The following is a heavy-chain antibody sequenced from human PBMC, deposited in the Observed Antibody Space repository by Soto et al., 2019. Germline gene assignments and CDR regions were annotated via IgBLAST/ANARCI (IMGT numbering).Heavy chain of an antibody. V-gene: IGHV1-46*03. CDR1: VYSFSNNY. D-gene: IGHD3-9*01. J-gene: IGHJ4*02. Sequence: ASVKVSCKASVYSFSNNYVVWVRQAPGQGLEWMGVINPAGGSTTYAQKFQDRVTMTRDTSTSTVYIELTSLISEDTAVFYCDRVYGTYYDALTGLWGGHFDSWGQGTQVTVSS. CDR2: INPAGGST. CDR3: DRVYGTYYDALTGLWGGHFDS.